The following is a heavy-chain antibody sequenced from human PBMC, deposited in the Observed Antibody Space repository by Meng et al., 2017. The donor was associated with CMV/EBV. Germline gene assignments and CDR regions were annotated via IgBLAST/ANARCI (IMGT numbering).Heavy chain of an antibody. Sequence: GESLKISCAASGFTFSSYGMHWFRQAPGKGLEWVAVIWYDGSNKYYADSVKGRFTISRDNSKNTLYLQMNSLRAEDTAVYYCAKDGRYFGVLRFLDEYDYWGQGTLVTVSS. CDR2: IWYDGSNK. J-gene: IGHJ4*02. V-gene: IGHV3-33*06. D-gene: IGHD3-3*01. CDR3: AKDGRYFGVLRFLDEYDY. CDR1: GFTFSSYG.